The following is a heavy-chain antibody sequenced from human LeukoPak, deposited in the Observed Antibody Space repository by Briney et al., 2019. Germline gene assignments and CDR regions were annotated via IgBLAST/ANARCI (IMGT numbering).Heavy chain of an antibody. Sequence: SETLSLTCAVYGGSFSGYYWSWIRQPPGKGLEWIGEINHSGSTNYNPSLKSRVTISADTSKNQFSLKLSSVTAADTAVYYCASRRFGDAWGQGTLVTVSS. V-gene: IGHV4-34*01. CDR1: GGSFSGYY. J-gene: IGHJ5*02. CDR3: ASRRFGDA. CDR2: INHSGST. D-gene: IGHD3-10*01.